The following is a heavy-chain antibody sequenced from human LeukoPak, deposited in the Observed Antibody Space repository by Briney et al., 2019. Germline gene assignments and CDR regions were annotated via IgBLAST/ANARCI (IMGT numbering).Heavy chain of an antibody. J-gene: IGHJ4*02. Sequence: GGSLRLSCAASGFTFDDYGITWVRQAPGKGLEWVSGINWSGDMTGYADSVKGRFTISRDNVKKSVYLQMNSLRVEDTAMYYCAKMRGMPREAYHFDRWGQGTLVAVSS. CDR1: GFTFDDYG. CDR3: AKMRGMPREAYHFDR. V-gene: IGHV3-20*04. D-gene: IGHD1-26*01. CDR2: INWSGDMT.